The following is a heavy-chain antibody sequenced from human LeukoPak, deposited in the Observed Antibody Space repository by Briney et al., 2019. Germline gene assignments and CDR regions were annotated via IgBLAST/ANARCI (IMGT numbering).Heavy chain of an antibody. J-gene: IGHJ4*02. CDR3: AREDYGTGKFDY. CDR2: ISSSGSTI. D-gene: IGHD4-17*01. V-gene: IGHV3-48*03. CDR1: GFTFSSYE. Sequence: GRSLRLSCAASGFTFSSYEMNWVRHAPGKGVGWVSYISSSGSTIYYADSVKGRFTISRDNSKNTLYLQMGSLRAEDMAVYYCAREDYGTGKFDYWGQGTLVIVSS.